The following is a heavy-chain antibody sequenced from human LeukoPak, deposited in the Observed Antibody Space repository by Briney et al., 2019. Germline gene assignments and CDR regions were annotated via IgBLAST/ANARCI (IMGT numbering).Heavy chain of an antibody. CDR2: ISGSGGST. CDR3: AKDSGSSWYAVWDY. D-gene: IGHD6-13*01. CDR1: GFTFSSYA. V-gene: IGHV3-23*01. Sequence: GGSLRLSCAASGFTFSSYAMSWVRQAPGKGLEWVSAISGSGGSTYYADPVKGRFTISRDNSKNTLYLQMNGLRAEDTAVYYCAKDSGSSWYAVWDYWGQGTLVTVSS. J-gene: IGHJ4*02.